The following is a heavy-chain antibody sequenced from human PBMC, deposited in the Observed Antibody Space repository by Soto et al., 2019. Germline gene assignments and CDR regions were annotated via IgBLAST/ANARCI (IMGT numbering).Heavy chain of an antibody. CDR2: IWYDGVNQ. J-gene: IGHJ4*02. D-gene: IGHD3-3*01. CDR3: ARDFGHGYYLDY. Sequence: GGSLRLSCAASGFSFRSYAMHWVRQAPGKGLEWVAVIWYDGVNQYYADSVRGRFTISRDNAESSLYLQMNSLRDEDTAVYFCARDFGHGYYLDYWGRGTLVTVSS. V-gene: IGHV3-33*08. CDR1: GFSFRSYA.